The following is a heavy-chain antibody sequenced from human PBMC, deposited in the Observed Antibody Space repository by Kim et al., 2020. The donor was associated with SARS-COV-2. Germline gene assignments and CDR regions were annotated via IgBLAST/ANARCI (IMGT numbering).Heavy chain of an antibody. J-gene: IGHJ4*02. Sequence: GGSLRLSCAASGFSFSSYAMHWVRQAPGKGLEWVARIAYYGSNKYYADSVKGRFTISRDNSKNTLYLQMNSLRAEDTAVYYCAQWYRYAVPCDYLGQGTLVTVSS. CDR3: AQWYRYAVPCDY. D-gene: IGHD5-18*01. V-gene: IGHV3-30-3*01. CDR2: IAYYGSNK. CDR1: GFSFSSYA.